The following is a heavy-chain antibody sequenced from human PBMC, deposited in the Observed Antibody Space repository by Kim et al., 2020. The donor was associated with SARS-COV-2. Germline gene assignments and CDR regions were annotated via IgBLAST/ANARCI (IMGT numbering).Heavy chain of an antibody. CDR3: ATKFGHGAYPLHY. D-gene: IGHD3-16*01. V-gene: IGHV1-8*02. CDR2: MNPENGRT. CDR1: GYTFTNYD. J-gene: IGHJ4*02. Sequence: ASVKVSYKTSGYTFTNYDINWVRQATGQGLDWMGWMNPENGRTGYDPEFQGRVSMTRDTSTNTAYMELTNLRSEDTAIYFCATKFGHGAYPLHYWGQGTLVTVSS.